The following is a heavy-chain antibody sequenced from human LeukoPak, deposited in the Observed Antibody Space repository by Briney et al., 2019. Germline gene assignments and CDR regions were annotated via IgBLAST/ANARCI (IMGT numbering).Heavy chain of an antibody. CDR2: INPNSGGT. CDR1: GYTFTGYY. V-gene: IGHV1-2*02. Sequence: ASVKVSCKASGYTFTGYYMHWVRQAPGQGREWMGWINPNSGGTDYAQKFQGRVTMTRDTSISTAYMELSRLRSDDTAMYCCARDQSLAAAGTVDYWGQGTLVTVSS. J-gene: IGHJ4*02. CDR3: ARDQSLAAAGTVDY. D-gene: IGHD6-13*01.